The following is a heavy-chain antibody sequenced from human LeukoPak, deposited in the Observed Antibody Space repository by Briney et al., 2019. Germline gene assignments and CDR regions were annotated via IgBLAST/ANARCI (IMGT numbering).Heavy chain of an antibody. V-gene: IGHV1-2*02. CDR1: GYTFTGYY. Sequence: ASVKVSCKASGYTFTGYYMHWVRRAPGQGLEWMGWINPNSGGTNYAQKFQGRVTMTRDTSISTAYMELSRLRSDDTAVYYCARGEYYYDSSGYRRFDYWGQGTLVTVSS. CDR2: INPNSGGT. CDR3: ARGEYYYDSSGYRRFDY. J-gene: IGHJ4*02. D-gene: IGHD3-22*01.